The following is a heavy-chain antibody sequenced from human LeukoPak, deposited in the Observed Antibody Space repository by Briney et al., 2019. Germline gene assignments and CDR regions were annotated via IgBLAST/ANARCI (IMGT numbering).Heavy chain of an antibody. CDR3: AKDGDYYDSSGNAFDI. D-gene: IGHD3-22*01. CDR1: GFTFSSYS. J-gene: IGHJ3*02. V-gene: IGHV3-21*01. Sequence: GGSLRLSCAASGFTFSSYSMNWVRQAPGKGLEWVSSISSSSSYIYYADSVKGRFTISRDNAKNSLYLQMNSLRAEDTAVYYCAKDGDYYDSSGNAFDIWGQGTMVTVSS. CDR2: ISSSSSYI.